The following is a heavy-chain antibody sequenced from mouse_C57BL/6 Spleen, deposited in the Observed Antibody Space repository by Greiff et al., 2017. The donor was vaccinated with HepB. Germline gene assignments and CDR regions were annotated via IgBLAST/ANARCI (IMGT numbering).Heavy chain of an antibody. CDR3: ARDPSIYYDYDGFAY. CDR2: ISDGGSYT. CDR1: GFTFSSYA. D-gene: IGHD2-4*01. V-gene: IGHV5-4*01. Sequence: EVKLMESGGGLVKPGGSLKLSCAASGFTFSSYAMSWVRQTPEKRLEWVATISDGGSYTYYPDNVKGRFTISRDNAKNNLYLQMSHLKSEDTAMYYCARDPSIYYDYDGFAYWGQGTLVTVSA. J-gene: IGHJ3*01.